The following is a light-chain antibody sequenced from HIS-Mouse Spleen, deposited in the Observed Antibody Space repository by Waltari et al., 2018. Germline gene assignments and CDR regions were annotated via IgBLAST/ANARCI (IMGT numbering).Light chain of an antibody. J-gene: IGLJ2*01. V-gene: IGLV3-1*01. CDR3: QAWDSSTAV. CDR2: QDS. Sequence: SYELTQPPSVSVSPGQTASITCPGDKLGDTYACWYQQKPGQSPVLGIYQDSKRPSGIPERFSGSNSGNTATLTISGTQAMDEADYYCQAWDSSTAVFGGGTKLTVL. CDR1: KLGDTY.